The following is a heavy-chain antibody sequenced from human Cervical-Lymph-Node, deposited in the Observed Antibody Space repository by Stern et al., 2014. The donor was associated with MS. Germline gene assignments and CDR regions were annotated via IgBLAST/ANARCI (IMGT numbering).Heavy chain of an antibody. D-gene: IGHD2-21*02. Sequence: QVQLVQSGAEVKKPGASVKVSCKVSGYTLSEISMHWVRQAPGKGLAWMGGFDPEHGETRYAQKFQGRVTMAEDRSTDTAYRELSSLRSEDTAVYYCAPPGGRVTYYYGMDVGGQGTTVPVPS. CDR1: GYTLSEIS. V-gene: IGHV1-24*01. CDR3: APPGGRVTYYYGMDV. J-gene: IGHJ6*02. CDR2: FDPEHGET.